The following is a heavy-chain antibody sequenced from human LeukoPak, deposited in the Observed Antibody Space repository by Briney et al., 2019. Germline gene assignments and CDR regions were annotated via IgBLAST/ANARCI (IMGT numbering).Heavy chain of an antibody. V-gene: IGHV3-23*01. CDR2: ISGSGGST. D-gene: IGHD3-22*01. J-gene: IGHJ4*02. CDR1: GFTFSSYA. Sequence: GGSLRLSCAASGFTFSSYAMSWVRQAPGKGLEWVSAISGSGGSTYYADSVKGRFTISRDNSKNTLYLQMNSLRAEDTAVYYCAKSSSAAGYYYDSSGYFDCWGQGTLVTVSS. CDR3: AKSSSAAGYYYDSSGYFDC.